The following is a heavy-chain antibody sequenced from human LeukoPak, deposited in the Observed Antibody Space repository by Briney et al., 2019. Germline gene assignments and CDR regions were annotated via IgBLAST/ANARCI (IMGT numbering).Heavy chain of an antibody. CDR1: GGSFSGYL. D-gene: IGHD5-18*01. Sequence: SETLSLTCTVSGGSFSGYLWSWIRQPPGKGLEWIGEINYNGENTNYNPSLKSRITMSVDTSTNQFSLKLSSVTAADTAVYYCARVDTAMVTAIDYWGQGTLVTVSS. J-gene: IGHJ4*02. V-gene: IGHV4-34*01. CDR2: INYNGENT. CDR3: ARVDTAMVTAIDY.